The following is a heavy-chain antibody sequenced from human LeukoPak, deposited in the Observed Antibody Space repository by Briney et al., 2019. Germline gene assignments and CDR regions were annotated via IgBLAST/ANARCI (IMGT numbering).Heavy chain of an antibody. CDR2: ISAYNGNT. J-gene: IGHJ4*02. CDR3: ARAIVVVAATLFDY. Sequence: ASVKVSCKASGYTFTSYGISWVRQAPGQGLEWMGWISAYNGNTNYAQKLQGRVTMTTDISTSTAYMELRSLRSDDTAVYYCARAIVVVAATLFDYWGQGTLVTVSS. D-gene: IGHD2-15*01. V-gene: IGHV1-18*01. CDR1: GYTFTSYG.